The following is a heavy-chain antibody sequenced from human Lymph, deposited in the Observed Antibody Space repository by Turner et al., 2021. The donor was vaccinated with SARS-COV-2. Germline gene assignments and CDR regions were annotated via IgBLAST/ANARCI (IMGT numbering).Heavy chain of an antibody. V-gene: IGHV1-18*01. D-gene: IGHD6-19*01. Sequence: QVQLVQSGAEVKKPGASVKVSCKASGYTFTSYGISWVRQAPGQGLEWMGWISVYNGNTNYAQKLQGRVTMTTDTSTSTAYMELRSLRSDDTAVYYRARFTASIEVTGRYFDYWGQGTLVTVSS. CDR3: ARFTASIEVTGRYFDY. J-gene: IGHJ4*02. CDR1: GYTFTSYG. CDR2: ISVYNGNT.